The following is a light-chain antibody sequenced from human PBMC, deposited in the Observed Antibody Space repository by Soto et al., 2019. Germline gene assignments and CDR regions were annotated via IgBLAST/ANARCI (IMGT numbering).Light chain of an antibody. Sequence: EIVLTQSPGTLSLSPGERATLSCRASQSVSSSYLAWYQQKPGQAPRLLIYGASSRATGIPDRFSGSGSGTDFTLTISRLEPEDFSVYYWQQLGISPRTFGPGTKVDIK. J-gene: IGKJ3*01. CDR2: GAS. V-gene: IGKV3-20*01. CDR3: QQLGISPRT. CDR1: QSVSSSY.